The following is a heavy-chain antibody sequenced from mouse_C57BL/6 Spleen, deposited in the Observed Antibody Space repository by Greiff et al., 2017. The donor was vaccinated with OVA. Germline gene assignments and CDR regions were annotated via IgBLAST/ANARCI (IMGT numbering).Heavy chain of an antibody. CDR3: ARRYYDYFDY. Sequence: QVQLQQPGAELVRPGPSVKLSCKASGYTFTSYWMHWVKQRPGQGLEWIGVIDPSDSYTNYNQKFKGKATLTVDTSSSTAYMQLSSLTSEDSAVYYCARRYYDYFDYWGQGTTLTVSS. D-gene: IGHD1-1*01. J-gene: IGHJ2*01. CDR2: IDPSDSYT. CDR1: GYTFTSYW. V-gene: IGHV1-59*01.